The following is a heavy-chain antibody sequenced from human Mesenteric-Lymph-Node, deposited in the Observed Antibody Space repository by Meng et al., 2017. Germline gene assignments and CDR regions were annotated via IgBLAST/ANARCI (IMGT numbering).Heavy chain of an antibody. CDR2: INPSGGST. D-gene: IGHD2-15*01. J-gene: IGHJ6*02. CDR1: GYTFTSYY. CDR3: TRDRYCSGGSCYYRVNYYYYYGMDV. Sequence: SVTVSCQASGYTFTSYYMHWLRQAPGQGLEWMGIINPSGGSTSYAQKFQGRVTMTRDTSTSTVYMELSSLRSEETAVYYCTRDRYCSGGSCYYRVNYYYYYGMDVWGQGTTVTVSS. V-gene: IGHV1-46*01.